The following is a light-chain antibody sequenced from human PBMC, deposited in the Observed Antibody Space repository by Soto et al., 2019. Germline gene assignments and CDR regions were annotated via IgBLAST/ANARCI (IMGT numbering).Light chain of an antibody. CDR2: WAS. CDR1: QSALFSGSNKNY. V-gene: IGKV4-1*01. CDR3: QQYGSSPPYT. J-gene: IGKJ2*01. Sequence: DIVLTQSPDSLAVSLGETATINCKSSQSALFSGSNKNYLAWYQHRPGQPLKLLFHWASTRASGVPDRFSASGSGTDFTLTISSLQPEDVAIYYCQQYGSSPPYTFGQGTKLEIK.